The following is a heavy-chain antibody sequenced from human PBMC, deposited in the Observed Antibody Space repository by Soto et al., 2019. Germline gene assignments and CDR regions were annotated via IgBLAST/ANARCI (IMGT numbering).Heavy chain of an antibody. Sequence: GGSLRLSCSASGFTFSSYAMHWVRQAPGKGLEYVSAISSNGGSTYYADSVKGRFTISRDNSKNTLYLQMSSLRAEDAAVYYCVKAVGWNYDYGMDVWGQGTTVTVSS. CDR3: VKAVGWNYDYGMDV. CDR2: ISSNGGST. D-gene: IGHD1-26*01. J-gene: IGHJ6*02. CDR1: GFTFSSYA. V-gene: IGHV3-64D*06.